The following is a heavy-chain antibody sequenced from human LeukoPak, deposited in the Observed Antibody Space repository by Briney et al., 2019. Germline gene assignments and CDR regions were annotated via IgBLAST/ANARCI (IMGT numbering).Heavy chain of an antibody. CDR2: IKQDGSEK. Sequence: GGSLRLSCAASGFTFSNYWMSWVRQAPGKGLEWVANIKQDGSEKYYVDSVKGRFTISRDNAKNSLYLQMNSLKTEDTAVYYCAGDLGIGVPGTKNDYWGQGTLVTVSS. CDR3: AGDLGIGVPGTKNDY. CDR1: GFTFSNYW. J-gene: IGHJ4*02. D-gene: IGHD6-19*01. V-gene: IGHV3-7*03.